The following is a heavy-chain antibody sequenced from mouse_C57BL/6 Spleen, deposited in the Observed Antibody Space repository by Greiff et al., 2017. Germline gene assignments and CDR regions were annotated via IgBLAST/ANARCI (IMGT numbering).Heavy chain of an antibody. CDR3: ARENNYYARDY. D-gene: IGHD1-3*01. V-gene: IGHV14-2*01. J-gene: IGHJ4*01. Sequence: VQLQQSGAELVKPGASVKLSCKASGFNFKDYYMTWVKQRTEQGLEWIGRIDPEDGDTKYAPKFQGKATITAATTSNTAYLQLSSLTSEDTAVYYCARENNYYARDYWGQGTSVTVSS. CDR2: IDPEDGDT. CDR1: GFNFKDYY.